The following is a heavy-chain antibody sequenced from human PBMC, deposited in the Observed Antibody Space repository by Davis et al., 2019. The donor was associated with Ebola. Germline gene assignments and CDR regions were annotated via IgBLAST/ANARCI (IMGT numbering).Heavy chain of an antibody. CDR3: ARLSGYTPDY. D-gene: IGHD3-3*01. CDR2: INHSGST. V-gene: IGHV4-34*01. Sequence: SETLSLTCAVYGGSFSGYYWSWIRQPPGKGLEWIGEINHSGSTNYNPSLKSRVTISVDTSKNQFSLKLSSVTAADTAVYYCARLSGYTPDYWGQGTLVTVSP. CDR1: GGSFSGYY. J-gene: IGHJ4*02.